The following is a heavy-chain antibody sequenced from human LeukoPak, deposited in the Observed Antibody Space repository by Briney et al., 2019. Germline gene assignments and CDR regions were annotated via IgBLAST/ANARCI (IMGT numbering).Heavy chain of an antibody. V-gene: IGHV1-2*02. J-gene: IGHJ6*03. CDR2: INPNSGGT. CDR3: ARVKLRFLEWPVSMDV. Sequence: ASVKVSCKASGYTFTGYYMHWVRQAPGQGLEWMGWINPNSGGTNYAQKFQGRVTMTSDTSISTAYMELSRLRSDDTAVYYCARVKLRFLEWPVSMDVWGKGTTVTVSS. D-gene: IGHD3-3*01. CDR1: GYTFTGYY.